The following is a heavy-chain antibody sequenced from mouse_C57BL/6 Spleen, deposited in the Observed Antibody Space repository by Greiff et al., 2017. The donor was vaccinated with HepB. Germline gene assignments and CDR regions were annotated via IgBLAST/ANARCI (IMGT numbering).Heavy chain of an antibody. V-gene: IGHV1-81*01. Sequence: VQLQQSGAELARPGASVKLSCKASGYTFTSYGISWVKQRTGQGLEWIGEIYPRSGNTYYNEKFKGKATLTADKSSSTAYMELRSLTSEDSAVYFCASDPYGYDVAAWFAYWGQGTLVTVSA. CDR1: GYTFTSYG. D-gene: IGHD2-2*01. J-gene: IGHJ3*01. CDR2: IYPRSGNT. CDR3: ASDPYGYDVAAWFAY.